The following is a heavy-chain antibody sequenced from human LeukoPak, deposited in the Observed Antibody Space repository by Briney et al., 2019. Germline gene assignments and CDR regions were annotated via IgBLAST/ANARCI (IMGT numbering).Heavy chain of an antibody. V-gene: IGHV3-21*04. CDR1: GFTFSSYS. J-gene: IGHJ4*02. CDR3: ANDLGWIQLNLG. Sequence: KTGGSLRLSCAASGFTFSSYSMNWVSQAPGKGLEWVSSISSSSSYIYYADSVKGRFTISRDNSKNTVYLQMNSLRAEDTAVYYCANDLGWIQLNLGRGQGTLVTVSS. D-gene: IGHD5-18*01. CDR2: ISSSSSYI.